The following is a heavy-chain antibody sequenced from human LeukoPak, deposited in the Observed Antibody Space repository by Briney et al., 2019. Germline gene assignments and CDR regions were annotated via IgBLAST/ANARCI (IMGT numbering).Heavy chain of an antibody. CDR3: AVSLTGTTRQFDY. CDR1: GFTFSSYA. V-gene: IGHV3-23*01. J-gene: IGHJ4*02. Sequence: GGSLRLSCAASGFTFSSYAMSWLRQPPGQGLEWISVITASGGNTYYADFVKGQFTISRDNSQNTVYLQMNSLRVADTAVYYCAVSLTGTTRQFDYWGQGALVTVSS. D-gene: IGHD1-7*01. CDR2: ITASGGNT.